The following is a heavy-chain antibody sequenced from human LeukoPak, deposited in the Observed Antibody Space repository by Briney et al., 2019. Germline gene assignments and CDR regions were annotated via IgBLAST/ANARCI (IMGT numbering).Heavy chain of an antibody. D-gene: IGHD3-9*01. Sequence: LQTLSLTCTVSGGSISSGDYYWSWVRQPPGKGLEWIGYIYYSGSTYYNPSLKSRVTISVDTSKNQFSLKLSSVTAADTAVYYCARETSYYDILTGYSAPDAFDIWGQGTMVTVSS. CDR1: GGSISSGDYY. CDR2: IYYSGST. CDR3: ARETSYYDILTGYSAPDAFDI. J-gene: IGHJ3*02. V-gene: IGHV4-30-4*01.